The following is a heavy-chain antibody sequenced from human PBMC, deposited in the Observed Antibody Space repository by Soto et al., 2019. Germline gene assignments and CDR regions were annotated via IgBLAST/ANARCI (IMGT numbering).Heavy chain of an antibody. CDR3: ARDLYYYDSSGYYFMDAFDI. Sequence: QVQLQESGPGLVKPSETLSLTCTVSGGSISSYYWSWIRQPPGKGLEWIGYIYYSGSTNYNPSLKSRVTISVDTSKNQFSLKLSSVTAADTAVYYCARDLYYYDSSGYYFMDAFDIWGQGTMVTVSS. J-gene: IGHJ3*02. V-gene: IGHV4-59*01. CDR1: GGSISSYY. D-gene: IGHD3-22*01. CDR2: IYYSGST.